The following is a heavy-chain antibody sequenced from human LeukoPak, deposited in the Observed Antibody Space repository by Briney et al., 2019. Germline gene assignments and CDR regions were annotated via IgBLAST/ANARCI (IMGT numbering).Heavy chain of an antibody. J-gene: IGHJ3*02. Sequence: GGSLRLSCAASGFTFSSYELNCVRQAPGKGLEWVSYISSSGSTIYYADSVKGRFTISRDNAKNSLYLQMNSLRAEDTAVCYCVRDCGGGSCYDTYDAFDIWGQGTMVTVSS. V-gene: IGHV3-48*03. CDR3: VRDCGGGSCYDTYDAFDI. CDR1: GFTFSSYE. CDR2: ISSSGSTI. D-gene: IGHD2-15*01.